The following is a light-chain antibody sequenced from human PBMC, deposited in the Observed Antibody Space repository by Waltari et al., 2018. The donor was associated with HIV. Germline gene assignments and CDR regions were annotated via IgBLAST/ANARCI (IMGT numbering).Light chain of an antibody. CDR3: CSYADTYFVL. Sequence: QSALTQPRSVSGSPGQSVTISCTGTSSDVGGYNYVSWYQHHPNKGPKLLIYDVNKRPSGVPDRFSGSKSGNTASRTISGLQAGDEADYYCCSYADTYFVLFGGRTKLTVL. V-gene: IGLV2-11*01. J-gene: IGLJ2*01. CDR2: DVN. CDR1: SSDVGGYNY.